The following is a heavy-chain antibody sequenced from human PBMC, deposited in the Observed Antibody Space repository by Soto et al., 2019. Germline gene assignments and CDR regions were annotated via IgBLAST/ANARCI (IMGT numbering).Heavy chain of an antibody. CDR2: ISWNSGSI. D-gene: IGHD6-19*01. Sequence: GGSMRLSCAASEFTFDDYAMHWVRQAPGKGLEWVSGISWNSGSIGYADSVKGRFTISRDNAKNSLYLQMNSLRAEDTALYYCAKDIRRIAVAGTRGAPFDYWGQGTLVTVSS. CDR3: AKDIRRIAVAGTRGAPFDY. CDR1: EFTFDDYA. V-gene: IGHV3-9*01. J-gene: IGHJ4*02.